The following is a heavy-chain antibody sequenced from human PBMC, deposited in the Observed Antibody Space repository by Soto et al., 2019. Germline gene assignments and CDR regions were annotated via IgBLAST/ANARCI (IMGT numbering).Heavy chain of an antibody. Sequence: ETLSLTCTVSGGSISSYYWSWIRQPPGKGLEWIGYIYYSGSTNYNPSLKSRVTISVDTSKNQFSLKLSSVTAADTAVYYCARESLRGYSYGNPFDYWGQGTLVTVSS. J-gene: IGHJ4*02. CDR3: ARESLRGYSYGNPFDY. CDR1: GGSISSYY. CDR2: IYYSGST. V-gene: IGHV4-59*01. D-gene: IGHD5-18*01.